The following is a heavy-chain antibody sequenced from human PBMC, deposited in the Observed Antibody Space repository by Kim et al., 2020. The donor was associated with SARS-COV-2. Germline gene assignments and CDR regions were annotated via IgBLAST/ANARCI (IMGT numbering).Heavy chain of an antibody. CDR2: ISSSSSTI. V-gene: IGHV3-48*03. Sequence: GGSLRLFCAASGFSFSTYEMNWVRQAPGKGLEWVSYISSSSSTIYYADSVKGRFIISRDNAKNSLYLQMNSLRAEDTAVYYCARDPQDYWGQGTLVTVSS. CDR1: GFSFSTYE. CDR3: ARDPQDY. J-gene: IGHJ4*02.